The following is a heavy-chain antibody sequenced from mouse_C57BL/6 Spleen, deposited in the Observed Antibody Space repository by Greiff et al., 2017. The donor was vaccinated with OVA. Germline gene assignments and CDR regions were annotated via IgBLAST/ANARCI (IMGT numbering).Heavy chain of an antibody. J-gene: IGHJ3*01. CDR2: IWSGGST. CDR1: GFSLTSYG. Sequence: QVQLQQSGPGLVQPSQSLSITCTVSGFSLTSYGVHWVRQSPGKGLEWLGVIWSGGSTDYNAAFLSRLSISKDNLKSKVFFKMNSLQADDTAIYYCARGGEYDYDPFAYWGQGTLVTVSA. V-gene: IGHV2-2*01. CDR3: ARGGEYDYDPFAY. D-gene: IGHD2-4*01.